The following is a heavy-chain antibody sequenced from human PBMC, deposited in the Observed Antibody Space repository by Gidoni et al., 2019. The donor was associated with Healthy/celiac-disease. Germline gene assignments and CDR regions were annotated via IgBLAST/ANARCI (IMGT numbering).Heavy chain of an antibody. D-gene: IGHD3-22*01. CDR2: ISGSGGST. V-gene: IGHV3-23*01. CDR3: AVITAFDI. CDR1: GFTFSSYA. Sequence: EVQLLESGGGLVQPGGSLRLSCAASGFTFSSYAMSWVSAISGSGGSTYYADSVKGRFTISRDNSKNTLYLQMNSLRAEDTAVYYWAVITAFDIWGQGTMVTVSS. J-gene: IGHJ3*02.